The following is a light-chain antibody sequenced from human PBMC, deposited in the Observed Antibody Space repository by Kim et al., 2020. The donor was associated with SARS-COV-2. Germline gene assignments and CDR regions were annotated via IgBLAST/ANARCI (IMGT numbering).Light chain of an antibody. CDR1: QSVSFN. CDR2: GAS. J-gene: IGKJ5*01. V-gene: IGKV3-15*01. CDR3: QQYNDCPPIT. Sequence: EIVMTQSPGTLSVSPGERATLSCRASQSVSFNLAWYQQKPGRAPRLLIYGASTRATGIPARFSASGSGTEFTLTINSLQSEDFAVYYCQQYNDCPPITFGQGTRLEIK.